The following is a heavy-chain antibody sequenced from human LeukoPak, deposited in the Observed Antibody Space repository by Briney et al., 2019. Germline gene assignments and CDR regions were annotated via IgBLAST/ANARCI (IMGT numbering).Heavy chain of an antibody. D-gene: IGHD2-15*01. J-gene: IGHJ4*02. CDR1: GFTFSTYW. Sequence: GGSLRLSCAASGFTFSTYWIHWVRQAPGKGLVWVSRVSPDGSVTFFADSVKGRFTISRDNAKNTLYLQMNSLRVEDTAVYYCARDWHCNRGCCYRVPPPWGQGTLVTVSS. CDR2: VSPDGSVT. V-gene: IGHV3-74*01. CDR3: ARDWHCNRGCCYRVPPP.